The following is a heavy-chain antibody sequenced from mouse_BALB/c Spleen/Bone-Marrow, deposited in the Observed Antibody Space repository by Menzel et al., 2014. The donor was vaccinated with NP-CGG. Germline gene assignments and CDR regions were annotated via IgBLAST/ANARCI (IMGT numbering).Heavy chain of an antibody. J-gene: IGHJ4*01. CDR1: GFSLTGYG. CDR3: ARGGNYYAMDY. Sequence: VQLVESGPGLVAPSQSLSITCTVSGFSLTGYGLNWVRQPPGKGLEWLGMIWGDGSTDYNSALKSRLSISKDNSKSQVFLKMNSLQTDDTARYYCARGGNYYAMDYWGQGTSVTVSS. V-gene: IGHV2-6-7*01. D-gene: IGHD2-1*01. CDR2: IWGDGST.